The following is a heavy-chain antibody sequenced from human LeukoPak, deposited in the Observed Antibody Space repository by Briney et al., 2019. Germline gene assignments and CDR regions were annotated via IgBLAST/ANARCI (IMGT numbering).Heavy chain of an antibody. CDR3: ARVGTFHYYGMDV. J-gene: IGHJ6*02. CDR2: IYYSGST. CDR1: GGSIRSYY. D-gene: IGHD2-21*02. V-gene: IGHV4-59*08. Sequence: SETLSLTCTVSGGSIRSYYWSWIRQPPGKGLEWIGYIYYSGSTNYNPSLKSRVTISVDTSKNQFSLKLSSVTAADTAVYYCARVGTFHYYGMDVWGQGTTVTVSS.